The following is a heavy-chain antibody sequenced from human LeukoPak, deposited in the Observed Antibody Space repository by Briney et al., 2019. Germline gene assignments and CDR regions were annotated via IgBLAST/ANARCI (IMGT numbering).Heavy chain of an antibody. D-gene: IGHD3-3*01. CDR1: GGSFSGYY. Sequence: SETLSLTCAVYGGSFSGYYWSWIRQPPGKGLEWIGEINHSGSTNYNPSLKSRVTISVDTSKNQFSLKLSSVTAADTAVYHCARGLNRITIFGVVDYWGQGTLVTVSS. CDR3: ARGLNRITIFGVVDY. V-gene: IGHV4-34*01. J-gene: IGHJ4*02. CDR2: INHSGST.